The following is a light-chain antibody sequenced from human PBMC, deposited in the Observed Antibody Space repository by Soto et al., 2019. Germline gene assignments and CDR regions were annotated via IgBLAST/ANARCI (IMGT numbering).Light chain of an antibody. Sequence: DIQMAQSPSTQSASVGDRVTITCRASQSISSWLAWYQQKPGKAPKLLIYKASSLESGVPSRFSGSGSGTEFTLTISSLQPDDFATYYCKQYNSYWTFGQGTKVEIK. CDR2: KAS. J-gene: IGKJ1*01. V-gene: IGKV1-5*03. CDR1: QSISSW. CDR3: KQYNSYWT.